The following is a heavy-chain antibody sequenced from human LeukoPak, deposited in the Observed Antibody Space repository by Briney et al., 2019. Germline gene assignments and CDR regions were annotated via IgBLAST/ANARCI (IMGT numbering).Heavy chain of an antibody. D-gene: IGHD6-6*01. CDR3: AREYSSSSGSVSDY. V-gene: IGHV3-48*02. Sequence: GGSLRLSCAASGFTFSSYNMNWVRQAPGKGLEWVSYISSSSSTIYYADSVKGRFTISRDNAKNSLYLQMNSLRDEATAVYYCAREYSSSSGSVSDYWGQGTLVTVSS. CDR2: ISSSSSTI. J-gene: IGHJ4*02. CDR1: GFTFSSYN.